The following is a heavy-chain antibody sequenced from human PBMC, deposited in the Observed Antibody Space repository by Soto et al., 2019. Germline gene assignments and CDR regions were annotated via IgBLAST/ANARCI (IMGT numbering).Heavy chain of an antibody. CDR2: IYTSGST. J-gene: IGHJ4*02. CDR3: ARDRDFVVVVAATPASGYYFDY. D-gene: IGHD2-15*01. CDR1: GGPISSYY. Sequence: PSETLSLTCTVSGGPISSYYWSWIRQPAGKGLEWIGRIYTSGSTNYNPSLKSRVTMSVDTSKNQFSLKLSSVTAADTAVYYCARDRDFVVVVAATPASGYYFDYWGQGTLVTVSS. V-gene: IGHV4-4*07.